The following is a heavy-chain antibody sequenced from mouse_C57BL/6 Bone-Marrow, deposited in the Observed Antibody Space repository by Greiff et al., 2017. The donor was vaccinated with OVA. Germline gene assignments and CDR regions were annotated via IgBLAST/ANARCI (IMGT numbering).Heavy chain of an antibody. V-gene: IGHV1-64*01. J-gene: IGHJ3*01. CDR2: IHPNSGST. D-gene: IGHD4-1*01. CDR3: ARGGKLGRRFAY. Sequence: QVQLKQPGAELVKPGASVKLSCKASGYTFTSYWMHWVKQRPGQGLEWIGMIHPNSGSTNYNEKFKSKATLTVDKSSSTAYMQLSSLTSEDSAVYYCARGGKLGRRFAYWGQGTLVTVSA. CDR1: GYTFTSYW.